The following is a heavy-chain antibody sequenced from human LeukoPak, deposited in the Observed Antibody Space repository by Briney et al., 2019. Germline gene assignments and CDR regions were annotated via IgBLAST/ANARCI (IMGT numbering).Heavy chain of an antibody. CDR1: GGTFSSYA. V-gene: IGHV1-2*02. Sequence: ASVKVSCKASGGTFSSYAISWVRQAPGQGLEWMGWINPNSGGTNYAQKFQGRVTMTRDTSISTAYMELSRLRSDDTAVYYCARMDKGHAFDIWGQGTMVTVSS. CDR3: ARMDKGHAFDI. J-gene: IGHJ3*02. CDR2: INPNSGGT. D-gene: IGHD2-2*03.